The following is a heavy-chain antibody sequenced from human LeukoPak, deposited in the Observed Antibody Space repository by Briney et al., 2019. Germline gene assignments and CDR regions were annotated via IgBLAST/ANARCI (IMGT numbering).Heavy chain of an antibody. J-gene: IGHJ4*02. CDR1: GFTFSSYA. D-gene: IGHD6-13*01. V-gene: IGHV3-30*04. CDR2: ISYDGSNK. CDR3: AKGFPGHSSPPLGLDY. Sequence: PGGSLRLSCAASGFTFSSYAMHWVRQAPGKGLEWVAVISYDGSNKYYADSVKGRFTISRDNSKNAVYLQINSLRAEDTAVYHCAKGFPGHSSPPLGLDYWGQGALVTVSS.